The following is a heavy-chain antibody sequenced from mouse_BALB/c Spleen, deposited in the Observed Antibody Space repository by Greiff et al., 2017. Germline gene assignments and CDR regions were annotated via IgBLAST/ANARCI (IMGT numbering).Heavy chain of an antibody. CDR2: IWAGGST. CDR3: AREGDPYYGSSLDY. V-gene: IGHV2-9*02. CDR1: GFSLTSYG. J-gene: IGHJ2*01. D-gene: IGHD1-1*01. Sequence: VMLVESGPGLVAPSQSLSITCTVSGFSLTSYGVHWVRQPPGKGLEWLGVIWAGGSTNYNSALMSRLSISKDNSKSQVFLKMNSLQTDDTAMYYCAREGDPYYGSSLDYWGQGTTLTVSS.